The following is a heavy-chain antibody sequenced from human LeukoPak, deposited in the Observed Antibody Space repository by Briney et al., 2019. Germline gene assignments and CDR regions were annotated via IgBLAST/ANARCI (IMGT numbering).Heavy chain of an antibody. V-gene: IGHV3-23*01. CDR1: GFRFSSYA. CDR2: ISGSGVST. CDR3: AKDWRVYYYYYYYMDV. D-gene: IGHD3-3*01. J-gene: IGHJ6*03. Sequence: PPGGSLRLSCAASGFRFSSYAMSWVRQAPGKGLEWVSAISGSGVSTYYADSVKGRFTVSRDNSKNTLYLQMNSLRAEDTAVYYCAKDWRVYYYYYYYMDVWGKGTTVTVFS.